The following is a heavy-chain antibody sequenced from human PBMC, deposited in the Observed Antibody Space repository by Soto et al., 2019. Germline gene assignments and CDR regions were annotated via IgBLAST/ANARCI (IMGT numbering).Heavy chain of an antibody. J-gene: IGHJ4*02. D-gene: IGHD2-2*01. V-gene: IGHV1-69*19. Sequence: QVQLMQSGVEVTKPGSSVKVSCKASGGPFNTFGISWVRQAPGQGLEWMGGIIPKYGTTNYARRFQGRVTISADESTTTAYLELSSLRHDDTAIYYCARTRQRRPVFYVVYWGQGTPISVTS. CDR2: IIPKYGTT. CDR1: GGPFNTFG. CDR3: ARTRQRRPVFYVVY.